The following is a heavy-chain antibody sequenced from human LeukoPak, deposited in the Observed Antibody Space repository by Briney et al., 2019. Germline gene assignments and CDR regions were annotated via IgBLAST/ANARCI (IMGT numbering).Heavy chain of an antibody. V-gene: IGHV3-21*01. J-gene: IGHJ4*02. CDR1: GFTFSSYS. Sequence: RGSLRLSCAASGFTFSSYSMHWVRQAPGKGLEWVSSISSSSSYIYYADSVKGRFTISRDNAKNSLYLQMSSLRAEDTAVYYCARVTLSGYAEIDYWGQGTLVTVSS. D-gene: IGHD5-12*01. CDR2: ISSSSSYI. CDR3: ARVTLSGYAEIDY.